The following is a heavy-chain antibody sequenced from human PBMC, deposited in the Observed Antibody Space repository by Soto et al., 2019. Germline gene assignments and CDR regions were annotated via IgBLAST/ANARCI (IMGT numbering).Heavy chain of an antibody. J-gene: IGHJ6*02. Sequence: GGSMRLSCASSGFTFMNYAMRLVRQAPGKGLEWVTIISHNGGKEYYADSVKGRFTISRDNAKNTLYLQMNSLRAEDTAVYYCARGVFTMVRPRGMDVWGQGTTVTVSS. CDR3: ARGVFTMVRPRGMDV. CDR2: ISHNGGKE. V-gene: IGHV3-30*04. CDR1: GFTFMNYA. D-gene: IGHD3-10*01.